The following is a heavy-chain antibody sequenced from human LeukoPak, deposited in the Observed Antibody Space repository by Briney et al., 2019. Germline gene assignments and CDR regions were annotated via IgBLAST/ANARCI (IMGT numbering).Heavy chain of an antibody. D-gene: IGHD3-22*01. CDR1: GFTFSSYA. CDR2: IKQDGSEK. V-gene: IGHV3-7*01. CDR3: AREEDSSSH. J-gene: IGHJ4*02. Sequence: GGSLRLSCAASGFTFSSYAMSWVRQAPGKGLEWVANIKQDGSEKHYVDSVKGRFTISRDNAKNSLYLQMNSLRAEDTAVYYCAREEDSSSHWGQGTLVTVSS.